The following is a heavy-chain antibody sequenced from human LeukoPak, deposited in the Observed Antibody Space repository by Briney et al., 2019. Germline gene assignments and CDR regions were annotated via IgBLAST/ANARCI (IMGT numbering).Heavy chain of an antibody. J-gene: IGHJ5*02. CDR1: GYTFTSYG. Sequence: GASVKVSCKASGYTFTSYGISWVRQAPGQGLEWMGWMNPNSGNTGYAQKFQGRVTITRNTSISTAYMELSSLRSEDTAVYYCARKVPNDSSGYYYRGQFDPWGQGTLVTVSS. V-gene: IGHV1-8*03. CDR3: ARKVPNDSSGYYYRGQFDP. D-gene: IGHD3-22*01. CDR2: MNPNSGNT.